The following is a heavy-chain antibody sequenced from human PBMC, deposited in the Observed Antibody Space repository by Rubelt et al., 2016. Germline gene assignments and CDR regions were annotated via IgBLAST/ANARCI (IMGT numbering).Heavy chain of an antibody. J-gene: IGHJ6*02. CDR1: GGSFSGYY. CDR3: ARGRRGSSSWLGRDYYGMDV. CDR2: INHSGST. Sequence: QVQLQQWGAGLLKPSETLSLTCAVYGGSFSGYYWSWIRQPPGKGLEWIGEINHSGSTNYNPSLKSRVTISEDTSKNQFSLKLSSVTAADTAVYYCARGRRGSSSWLGRDYYGMDVWGQGTTVTVSS. V-gene: IGHV4-34*01. D-gene: IGHD6-13*01.